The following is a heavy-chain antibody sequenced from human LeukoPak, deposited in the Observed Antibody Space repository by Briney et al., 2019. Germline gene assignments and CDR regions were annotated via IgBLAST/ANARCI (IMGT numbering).Heavy chain of an antibody. Sequence: PGGSLRLSCAASGFTFSNYKMNWVRQAPGKGLEWVSYISSSGSIIYYSDSVKGRFTISRDNAKNSLYLQMNSLRAEDTAVYYCARDFEYFWGQGTLVTVSS. V-gene: IGHV3-48*03. D-gene: IGHD6-6*01. CDR1: GFTFSNYK. CDR2: ISSSGSII. CDR3: ARDFEYF. J-gene: IGHJ4*02.